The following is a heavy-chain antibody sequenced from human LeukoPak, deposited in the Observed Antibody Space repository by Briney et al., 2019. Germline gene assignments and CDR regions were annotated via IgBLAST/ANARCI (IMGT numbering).Heavy chain of an antibody. Sequence: PGGSLRLSCAASGFTFSIYSMNWVRQAPGKGLEWVSSISGSSSYIYYADSVKGRFTISRDNAKNSLYLQMNSLRAEDTAVYYCARGGYGDNGLDYWGQGTLVTVSS. CDR3: ARGGYGDNGLDY. CDR2: ISGSSSYI. D-gene: IGHD4-17*01. CDR1: GFTFSIYS. J-gene: IGHJ4*02. V-gene: IGHV3-21*01.